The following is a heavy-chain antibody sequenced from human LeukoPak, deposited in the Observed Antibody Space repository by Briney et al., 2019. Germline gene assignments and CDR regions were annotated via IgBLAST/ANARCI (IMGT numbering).Heavy chain of an antibody. J-gene: IGHJ4*02. CDR2: IYYSGST. V-gene: IGHV4-31*03. CDR3: ARERPSYYDILPGYYPRSLPYYFDY. CDR1: GGSLSSGNYY. D-gene: IGHD3-9*01. Sequence: SETLSLTCTVSGGSLSSGNYYWGWVRQHPGKGLEWIGYIYYSGSTYYNPSLKSRVIISLDTSKNQFSLNLSSVTAADTAVYYCARERPSYYDILPGYYPRSLPYYFDYWGQGTLVTVSS.